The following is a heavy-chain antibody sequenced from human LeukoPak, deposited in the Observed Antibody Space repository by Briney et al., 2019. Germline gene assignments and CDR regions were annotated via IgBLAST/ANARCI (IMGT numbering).Heavy chain of an antibody. Sequence: GGSLSLSCVASGFDFSSFNMNWVRQAPGKGLEWVSSISSSGTYTYFADSLRGRVSISRDNARNSLYLQMDSLSAEDTAVYYCARNLPAADYWGQGTLVTVSS. V-gene: IGHV3-21*01. CDR2: ISSSGTYT. CDR3: ARNLPAADY. CDR1: GFDFSSFN. D-gene: IGHD2-2*01. J-gene: IGHJ4*02.